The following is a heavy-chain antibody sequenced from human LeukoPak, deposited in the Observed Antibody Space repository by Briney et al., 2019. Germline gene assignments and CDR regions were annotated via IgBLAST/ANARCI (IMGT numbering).Heavy chain of an antibody. CDR3: ARWWAAAGNFDY. CDR1: GGSISSYY. J-gene: IGHJ4*02. D-gene: IGHD6-13*01. CDR2: IYYSGST. V-gene: IGHV4-59*01. Sequence: PSETLSLTCTVSGGSISSYYWSWIRQPPGKGLVWIGYIYYSGSTNYNPSLKSRVTISVDTSKNQFSLKLSSVTAADTAVYYCARWWAAAGNFDYWGQGTLVTVSS.